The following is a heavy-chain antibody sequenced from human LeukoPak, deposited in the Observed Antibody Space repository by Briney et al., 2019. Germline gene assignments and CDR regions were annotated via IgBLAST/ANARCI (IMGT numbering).Heavy chain of an antibody. V-gene: IGHV1-2*02. J-gene: IGHJ4*02. CDR1: GYTFTGYY. Sequence: ASVKVSCKASGYTFTGYYMHWVRQAPGQGLEWMGWINPNSGGTNYAQKFQGRVTMTRDTSISTAYMELSRLRSDDTAVYYCARTYDYGGSSRFDYWGQGTLVTVSS. D-gene: IGHD4-23*01. CDR3: ARTYDYGGSSRFDY. CDR2: INPNSGGT.